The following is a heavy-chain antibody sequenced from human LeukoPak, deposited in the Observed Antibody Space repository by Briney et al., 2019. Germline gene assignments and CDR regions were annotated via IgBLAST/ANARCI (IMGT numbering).Heavy chain of an antibody. CDR3: ARGYGDYVSLGAFDI. J-gene: IGHJ3*02. CDR2: IIPVFGTA. CDR1: GGTFSSYT. V-gene: IGHV1-69*13. Sequence: GASVKVSCKASGGTFSSYTINWVRQTPGQGLEWMGGIIPVFGTANYVQKFQGRVTITADESTSTAYMELSSLRSEDTAVYYCARGYGDYVSLGAFDIWGQGTMVTVSS. D-gene: IGHD4-17*01.